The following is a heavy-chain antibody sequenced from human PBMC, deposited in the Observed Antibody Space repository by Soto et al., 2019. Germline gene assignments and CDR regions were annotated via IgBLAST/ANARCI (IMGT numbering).Heavy chain of an antibody. J-gene: IGHJ4*02. CDR2: IIPIFGTA. CDR3: AGGGEMTTVTYFDY. Sequence: QVPLVQSGAEVKKPGSSVKVSCKASGGTFSSYAISWVRQAPGQGLEWMGGIIPIFGTANYAQKFQGRVTITADESTSTADMELSSLRSEDTAVYYCAGGGEMTTVTYFDYWGQGTLVTVSS. V-gene: IGHV1-69*01. CDR1: GGTFSSYA. D-gene: IGHD4-17*01.